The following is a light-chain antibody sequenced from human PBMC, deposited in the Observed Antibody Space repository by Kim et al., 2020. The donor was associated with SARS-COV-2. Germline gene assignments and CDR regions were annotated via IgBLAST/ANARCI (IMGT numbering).Light chain of an antibody. V-gene: IGLV1-44*01. CDR1: RTNRGSNT. J-gene: IGLJ2*01. CDR3: AAWDDSLNGQVV. Sequence: QSVTISCSGSRTNRGSNTVNWYQHLSGTAPKLLIYSDKQRPSGVPARFSGSKSGTSAFLAISGLQSADEADYYCAAWDDSLNGQVVFGGGTQLTVL. CDR2: SDK.